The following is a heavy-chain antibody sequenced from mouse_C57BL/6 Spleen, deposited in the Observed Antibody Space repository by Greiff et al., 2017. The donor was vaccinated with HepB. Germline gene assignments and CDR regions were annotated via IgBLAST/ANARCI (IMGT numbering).Heavy chain of an antibody. CDR3: ARGDYYGSIGWYFDV. D-gene: IGHD1-1*01. J-gene: IGHJ1*03. CDR2: IHPNSGST. V-gene: IGHV1-64*01. Sequence: QVQLQQPGAELVKPGASVKLSCKASGYTFTSYWMHWVKQRPGQGLEWIGMIHPNSGSTNYNEKFKSKATLTVDKSSSTAYMQLSSLTSEDSAVYYCARGDYYGSIGWYFDVWGTGTTVTVSS. CDR1: GYTFTSYW.